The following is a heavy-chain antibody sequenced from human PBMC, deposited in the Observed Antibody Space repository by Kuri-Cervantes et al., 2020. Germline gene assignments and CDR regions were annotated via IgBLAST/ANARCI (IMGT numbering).Heavy chain of an antibody. J-gene: IGHJ4*02. V-gene: IGHV3-30*18. D-gene: IGHD6-13*01. Sequence: GSLRLSCAASGFTFSSYGMHWVRQAPGKGLEWVAVISYDGSNKYYADSVKGRFTISRDNSKNTLYLQMNSLRAEDTAVYYCAKDLHLAAGFDYWGQGTLVTVSS. CDR1: GFTFSSYG. CDR2: ISYDGSNK. CDR3: AKDLHLAAGFDY.